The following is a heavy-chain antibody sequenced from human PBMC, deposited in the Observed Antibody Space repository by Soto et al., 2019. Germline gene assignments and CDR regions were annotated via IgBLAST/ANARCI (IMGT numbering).Heavy chain of an antibody. J-gene: IGHJ4*02. V-gene: IGHV3-30-3*01. D-gene: IGHD3-22*01. CDR2: ISYDGSNK. CDR1: GFTFSSYA. Sequence: QVQLVESGGGVVQPGRSLRLSCAASGFTFSSYAMHWVRQAPGKGLGWVAVISYDGSNKYYADSVKGRFTISRDNSKNTLYLQMNSLRAEDTAVYYCARDLGPPSYDSSGYYFDYWGQGTLVTVSS. CDR3: ARDLGPPSYDSSGYYFDY.